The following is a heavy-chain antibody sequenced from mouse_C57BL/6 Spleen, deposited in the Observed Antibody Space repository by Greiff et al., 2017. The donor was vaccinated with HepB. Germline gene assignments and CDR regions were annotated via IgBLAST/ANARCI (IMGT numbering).Heavy chain of an antibody. Sequence: EVKLVESGGGLVKPGGSLKLSCAASGFTFSDYGMHWVRQAPEKGLEWVAYISSGSSTIYYADTVKGLFTISRDNAKNTLFLQMTSLSSEDTAMYYGASESFTTVVASDWYFDVWGTGTTVTVSS. CDR3: ASESFTTVVASDWYFDV. J-gene: IGHJ1*03. CDR2: ISSGSSTI. CDR1: GFTFSDYG. D-gene: IGHD1-1*01. V-gene: IGHV5-17*01.